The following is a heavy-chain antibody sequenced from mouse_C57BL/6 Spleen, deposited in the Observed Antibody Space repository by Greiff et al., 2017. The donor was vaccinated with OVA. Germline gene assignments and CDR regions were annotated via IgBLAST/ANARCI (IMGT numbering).Heavy chain of an antibody. J-gene: IGHJ1*03. CDR2: ISSGSSTI. CDR1: GFTFSDYG. D-gene: IGHD2-2*01. Sequence: VESGGGLVKPGGSLKLSCAASGFTFSDYGMHWVRQAPEKGLEWVAYISSGSSTIYFADTVKGRFTISRDNAKNTLFLQMTSLRSEDTAMDYCARRKDMVTSWYFDVWGTGTTVTVSS. CDR3: ARRKDMVTSWYFDV. V-gene: IGHV5-17*01.